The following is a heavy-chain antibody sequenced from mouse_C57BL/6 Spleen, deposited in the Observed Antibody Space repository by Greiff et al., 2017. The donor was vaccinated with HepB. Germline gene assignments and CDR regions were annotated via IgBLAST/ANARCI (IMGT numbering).Heavy chain of an antibody. D-gene: IGHD1-1*01. Sequence: QVQLQQSGAELARPGASVKLSCKASGYTFTSYGISWVKQRTGQGLEWIGEIYPRSGNTYYNEKFKGKATLTADKSSSTAYMELRSLTSEDSAVYFWARSGEGYYYGSSFYFDDWGQGTTLTVSS. J-gene: IGHJ2*01. CDR3: ARSGEGYYYGSSFYFDD. CDR1: GYTFTSYG. CDR2: IYPRSGNT. V-gene: IGHV1-81*01.